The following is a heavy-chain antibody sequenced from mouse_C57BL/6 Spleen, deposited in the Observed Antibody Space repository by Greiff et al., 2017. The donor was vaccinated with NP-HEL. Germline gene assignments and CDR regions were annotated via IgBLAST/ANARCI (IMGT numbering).Heavy chain of an antibody. CDR3: ARRRGNYDFDY. D-gene: IGHD2-1*01. V-gene: IGHV5-17*01. J-gene: IGHJ2*01. CDR2: ISSGSSTI. Sequence: EVMLVESGGGLVKPGGSLKLSCAASGFTFSDYGMLWVRQAPEKGLEWVAYISSGSSTIYYADTVKGRFTISRDNAKNTLFLQMTRLRSEDSAMYYCARRRGNYDFDYWGQGTTLTVSS. CDR1: GFTFSDYG.